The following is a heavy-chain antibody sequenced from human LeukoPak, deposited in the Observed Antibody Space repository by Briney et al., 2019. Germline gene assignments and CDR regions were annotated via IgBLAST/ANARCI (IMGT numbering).Heavy chain of an antibody. CDR2: ISSSGGRT. J-gene: IGHJ4*02. CDR3: AFNSSGYKYCFDY. D-gene: IGHD3-22*01. CDR1: GFTFTSYA. Sequence: GGSLRLSCVASGFTFTSYAMSWVRQAPGKGLEWVSAISSSGGRTYYADSVKGRFTISRDNSKNTLYLQMHSLRAEDTAVYYCAFNSSGYKYCFDYWGRGTLVTVSS. V-gene: IGHV3-23*01.